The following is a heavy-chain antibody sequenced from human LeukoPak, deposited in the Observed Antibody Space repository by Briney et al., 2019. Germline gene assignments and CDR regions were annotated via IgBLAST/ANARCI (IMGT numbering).Heavy chain of an antibody. CDR1: GFTFSSYG. Sequence: GGSLRLSCAASGFTFSSYGMHWVRQAPGKGLDWLTVISNDGSRTYYADSVKGRFTISRDNSKNTLYLQMNSLRAEDTAVYYCARNGDYDILTYYFDYWGQGTLVTVSS. CDR2: ISNDGSRT. V-gene: IGHV3-30*03. CDR3: ARNGDYDILTYYFDY. J-gene: IGHJ4*02. D-gene: IGHD3-9*01.